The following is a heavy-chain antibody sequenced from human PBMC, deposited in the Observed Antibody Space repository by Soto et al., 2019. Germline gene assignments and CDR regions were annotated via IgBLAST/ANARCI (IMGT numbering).Heavy chain of an antibody. Sequence: QVQLVESGGGVVQPGRSLRLSCAASGFIFSSYGMHWVRQAPGKGLEWVAVIWYDGSNKYHADSVKGRFTISRDNSKNTLDLQMNSLRAEDTAVYYCARVEYDNSGYYLPSDYWGQGTLVTVSS. CDR3: ARVEYDNSGYYLPSDY. J-gene: IGHJ4*02. CDR2: IWYDGSNK. V-gene: IGHV3-33*01. D-gene: IGHD3-22*01. CDR1: GFIFSSYG.